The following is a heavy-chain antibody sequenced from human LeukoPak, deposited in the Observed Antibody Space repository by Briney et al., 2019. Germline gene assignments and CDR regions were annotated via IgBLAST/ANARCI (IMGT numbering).Heavy chain of an antibody. CDR1: GYTFTSYR. CDR3: ARRAVVGTTREYFDY. D-gene: IGHD2-15*01. J-gene: IGHJ4*02. Sequence: PGESLKISCNASGYTFTSYRIAWVRQIPGKGLEWMGIIYPDDSDTRYRPSFQGQVTISADKSISTAYLQWSSLKASDTAMYYCARRAVVGTTREYFDYWGQGTLVTVSS. V-gene: IGHV5-51*01. CDR2: IYPDDSDT.